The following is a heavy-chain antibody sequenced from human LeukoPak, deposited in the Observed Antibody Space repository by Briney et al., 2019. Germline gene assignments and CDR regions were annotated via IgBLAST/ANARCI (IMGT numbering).Heavy chain of an antibody. D-gene: IGHD5-24*01. Sequence: SETLSLTCTVSGDSIRSHYCAWIRQPPGKGLEWIGHIYNSATTDYNPSFKSQVTISLDTSKKQFSLKMTSVTALDSAVNYCARGGEGYNDDAFEVWGLGTAVTVSS. CDR2: IYNSATT. V-gene: IGHV4-59*11. J-gene: IGHJ3*01. CDR3: ARGGEGYNDDAFEV. CDR1: GDSIRSHY.